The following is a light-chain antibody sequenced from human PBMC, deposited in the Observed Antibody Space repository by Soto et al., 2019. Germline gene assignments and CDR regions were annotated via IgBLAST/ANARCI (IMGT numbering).Light chain of an antibody. Sequence: QSALTQPRSVSGSPGQSVTISCTGTSSDVGGYNYVSWYQQHPGKAPKLMIYDVSKRPSGVPDRFSGSKSGNTASLTISGLQAEDEADYFCCSYAGSLHVFGNGTKLTVL. CDR3: CSYAGSLHV. CDR1: SSDVGGYNY. V-gene: IGLV2-11*01. J-gene: IGLJ1*01. CDR2: DVS.